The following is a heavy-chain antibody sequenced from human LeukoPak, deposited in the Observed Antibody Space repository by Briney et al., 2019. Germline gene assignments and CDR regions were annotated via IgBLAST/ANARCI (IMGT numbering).Heavy chain of an antibody. CDR2: ISRSGATI. Sequence: PGGSLRLACVASAFTFSDYNMYWVRQVPEKGLEWISYISRSGATIYYADSVRGRFTISRDNAKISLYLQMNSLRAEDTAVYYCAELGITMIGGVWGKGTTVTISS. D-gene: IGHD3-10*02. CDR3: AELGITMIGGV. V-gene: IGHV3-48*01. CDR1: AFTFSDYN. J-gene: IGHJ6*04.